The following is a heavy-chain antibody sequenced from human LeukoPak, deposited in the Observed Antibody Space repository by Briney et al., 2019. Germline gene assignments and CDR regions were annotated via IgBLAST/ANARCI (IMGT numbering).Heavy chain of an antibody. CDR1: GFTFSSYS. V-gene: IGHV3-23*01. D-gene: IGHD3-22*01. CDR2: ISGSGGST. Sequence: GGSLRLSCAASGFTFSSYSMNWVRQAPGKGLEWVSAISGSGGSTYYADSVKGRFTISRDNSKNTLYLQMNSLRAEDTAVYYCAKSVRSRYYYDSSGYYGDDYWGQGTLVTVSS. J-gene: IGHJ4*02. CDR3: AKSVRSRYYYDSSGYYGDDY.